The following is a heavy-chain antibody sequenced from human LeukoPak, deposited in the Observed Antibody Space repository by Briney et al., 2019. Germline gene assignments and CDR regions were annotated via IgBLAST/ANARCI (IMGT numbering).Heavy chain of an antibody. J-gene: IGHJ4*02. Sequence: SETLSLTCAVYGGSFSGYYWSWIRQPPGKGLEWIGEINHRGSTNYNPSLKSRVTISLDTSKNQFSLNLNSVTAADTAIYYCARAMVVVPTAPWDPVFSLDYWGQGTLVTVSS. V-gene: IGHV4-34*01. CDR3: ARAMVVVPTAPWDPVFSLDY. CDR2: INHRGST. D-gene: IGHD2-2*01. CDR1: GGSFSGYY.